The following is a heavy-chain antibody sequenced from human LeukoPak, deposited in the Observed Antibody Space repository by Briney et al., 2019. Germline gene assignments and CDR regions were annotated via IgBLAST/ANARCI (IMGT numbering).Heavy chain of an antibody. D-gene: IGHD6-13*01. Sequence: PSETLSLTCTVSGGSIGSSSYYWGWIRQPPGKGLEWIGSIYYSGSTYYNPSLKSRVTISVDTSKNQFSLKLSSVTAADTAVYYCERLPRIAAAGTGGEDAFDIWGQGTMVTVSS. CDR3: ERLPRIAAAGTGGEDAFDI. CDR2: IYYSGST. CDR1: GGSIGSSSYY. V-gene: IGHV4-39*07. J-gene: IGHJ3*02.